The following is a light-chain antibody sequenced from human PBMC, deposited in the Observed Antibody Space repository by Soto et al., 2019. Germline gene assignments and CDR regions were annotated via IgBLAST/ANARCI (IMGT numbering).Light chain of an antibody. CDR1: QNVYINS. V-gene: IGKV3-20*01. CDR3: QQYGSSQYT. CDR2: GPS. Sequence: EIVLTQSPRTLSLSPGESATLSCRASQNVYINSLAWFQQKPGQTPRLLIYGPSTRAAGVPDRFTGSGSGADFALTITSLEPEDFAMYYCQQYGSSQYTFGQGTKLEIK. J-gene: IGKJ2*01.